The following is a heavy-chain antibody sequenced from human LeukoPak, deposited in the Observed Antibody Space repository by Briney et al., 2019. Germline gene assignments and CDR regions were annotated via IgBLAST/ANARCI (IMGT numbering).Heavy chain of an antibody. CDR1: GGSFSGYY. Sequence: SETLSLTCAVSGGSFSGYYWSWIRQPPGKGLEWLGEINHSGITNYNPSLKSRVTISLDMSKNQFPLKLSSVTAADTAVYYCARGLVTHVGLWNYWGQGSLVTVSS. D-gene: IGHD2-21*02. CDR2: INHSGIT. J-gene: IGHJ4*02. CDR3: ARGLVTHVGLWNY. V-gene: IGHV4-34*01.